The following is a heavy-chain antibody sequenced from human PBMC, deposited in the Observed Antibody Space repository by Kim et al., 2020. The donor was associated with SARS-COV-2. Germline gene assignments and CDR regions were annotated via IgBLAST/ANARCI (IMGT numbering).Heavy chain of an antibody. CDR2: IYPGDSDT. Sequence: GESLKISCKGSGYSFTSYWIGWVRQMPGKGLEWMGIIYPGDSDTRYSPSFQGQVTISADKSISTAYLQWSSLKASDTAMYYCARLRPYCSGGSCYSDAFDIWGQGTMVTVSS. V-gene: IGHV5-51*01. D-gene: IGHD2-15*01. CDR1: GYSFTSYW. J-gene: IGHJ3*02. CDR3: ARLRPYCSGGSCYSDAFDI.